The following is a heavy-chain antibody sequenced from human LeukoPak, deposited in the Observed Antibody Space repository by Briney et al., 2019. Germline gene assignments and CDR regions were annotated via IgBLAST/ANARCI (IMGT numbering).Heavy chain of an antibody. D-gene: IGHD4-17*01. J-gene: IGHJ4*02. V-gene: IGHV3-30*04. CDR3: ARGGVTTMTLRDLWLDY. CDR1: GFTFSNYA. Sequence: PGRSLRLSCSASGFTFSNYAMNWVRQAPGRGLEWVAAISFDGRNKFYADSVKGRFTISRDNSKSTLYLQMNSLKAEDTAVYYCARGGVTTMTLRDLWLDYWGQGTLVTVSS. CDR2: ISFDGRNK.